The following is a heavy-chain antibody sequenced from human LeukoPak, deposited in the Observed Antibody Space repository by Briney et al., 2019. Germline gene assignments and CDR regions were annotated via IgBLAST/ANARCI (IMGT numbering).Heavy chain of an antibody. Sequence: ASVKVSCKASGYTFSSSEISWVRQAPGQGLEWIGWISPYSGRTTYGHKFQGRVTLTTDRPTSTAHMELRSLRSDDTVVYYCARQNHPMGYSYKYYMDVWGKGTTVTVSS. CDR3: ARQNHPMGYSYKYYMDV. J-gene: IGHJ6*03. CDR2: ISPYSGRT. D-gene: IGHD5-18*01. V-gene: IGHV1-18*01. CDR1: GYTFSSSE.